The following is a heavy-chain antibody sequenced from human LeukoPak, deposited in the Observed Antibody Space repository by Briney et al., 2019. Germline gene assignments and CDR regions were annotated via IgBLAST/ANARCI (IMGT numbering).Heavy chain of an antibody. CDR3: ARDLLFGELGY. D-gene: IGHD3-16*01. CDR2: IYYSGST. Sequence: SETLSLTCTVSGGSFSRGSYYWSWIRQPPGTGLEWIGYIYYSGSTNYNPSLKSRVTISVDTSKNQFSLKLSSVTAADTAVYYCARDLLFGELGYWGQGTLVTVSS. J-gene: IGHJ4*02. V-gene: IGHV4-61*01. CDR1: GGSFSRGSYY.